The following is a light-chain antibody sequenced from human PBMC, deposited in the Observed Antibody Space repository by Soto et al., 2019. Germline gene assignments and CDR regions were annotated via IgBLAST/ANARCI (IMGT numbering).Light chain of an antibody. J-gene: IGKJ1*01. V-gene: IGKV1-27*01. CDR2: GIS. CDR3: QQYYSYPLT. Sequence: DIQLTQSPSSLSSSVGDIFTISCRASQGISNYLAWYQQKPGKVPKLLISGISTLQSGVPSRFSGSGSGTDFTLTISCLQSEDFATYYCQQYYSYPLTFGQGTKVDIK. CDR1: QGISNY.